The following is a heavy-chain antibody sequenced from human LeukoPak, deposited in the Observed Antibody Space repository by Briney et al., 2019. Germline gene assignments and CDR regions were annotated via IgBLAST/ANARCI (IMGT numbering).Heavy chain of an antibody. CDR1: GFILSRYW. Sequence: PGGSVRLSCAASGFILSRYWMSWVRQAPGEGLEWVANIKQDGGEKYYVDSVKGRFTISRDNAKNSLYLQMDSLRAEDTAMYYCARLTTVTTFDSWGQGTLVTVSS. CDR3: ARLTTVTTFDS. CDR2: IKQDGGEK. J-gene: IGHJ4*02. V-gene: IGHV3-7*01. D-gene: IGHD4-17*01.